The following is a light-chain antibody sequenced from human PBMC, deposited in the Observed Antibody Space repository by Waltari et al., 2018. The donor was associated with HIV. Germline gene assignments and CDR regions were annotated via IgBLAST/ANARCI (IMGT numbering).Light chain of an antibody. CDR1: NIRSKS. V-gene: IGLV3-21*01. J-gene: IGLJ1*01. Sequence: SYDLSQAPSVSVAPGQTATITCEGNNIRSKSVHWYQQRPGQAPVLVIYNDKDRPSGIPDRVAGSNSGTTATLTSYRVEAGDEADYVWQVWERGGVRPYVFGTGTKV. CDR2: NDK. CDR3: QVWERGGVRPYV.